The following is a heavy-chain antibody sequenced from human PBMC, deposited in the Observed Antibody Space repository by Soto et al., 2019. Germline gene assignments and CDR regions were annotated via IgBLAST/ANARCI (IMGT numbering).Heavy chain of an antibody. Sequence: QVQLVESGGGVVQPGRSLRLSCAASGFTFSSYGMHWVRQAPGKGLEWVAVIWYDGSNKYYADSVKGRFTISRDNSKNTLYLQMNSLRAEDTAVYYCARLAGTGYFNYWGQGTLVTVSS. CDR2: IWYDGSNK. CDR3: ARLAGTGYFNY. CDR1: GFTFSSYG. V-gene: IGHV3-33*01. D-gene: IGHD6-19*01. J-gene: IGHJ4*02.